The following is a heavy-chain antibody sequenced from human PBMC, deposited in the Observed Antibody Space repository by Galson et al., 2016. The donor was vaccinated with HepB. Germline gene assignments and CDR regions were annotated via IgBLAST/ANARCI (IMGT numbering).Heavy chain of an antibody. CDR2: IWYDATNK. CDR3: AKVMDCTGGECYLRHYYGMDV. D-gene: IGHD2-8*02. CDR1: GFTFSRSS. V-gene: IGHV3-33*06. Sequence: SLRLSCAASGFTFSRSSMHWVRQAPGKGLEWVALIWYDATNKYYRDSVKGRFTISRDNSKNTLYLQMNSLRVEDTAVYYCAKVMDCTGGECYLRHYYGMDVWGKGTTVTVSS. J-gene: IGHJ6*04.